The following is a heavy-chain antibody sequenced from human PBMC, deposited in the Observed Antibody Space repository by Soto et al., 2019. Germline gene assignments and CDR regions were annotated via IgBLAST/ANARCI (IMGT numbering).Heavy chain of an antibody. CDR3: SGLRRWVGATSDRAFDI. J-gene: IGHJ3*02. V-gene: IGHV3-23*01. Sequence: EAQLLESGGDLVQPGGSLRLSCAASGFTFSSYAMSWVRQAPGKGLEWVSAISGSGGSTYYADSVKGRFTISRDNSKNTVFLQMNSLGADDTAVYYCSGLRRWVGATSDRAFDIWGQGTMVTVSS. CDR1: GFTFSSYA. CDR2: ISGSGGST. D-gene: IGHD1-26*01.